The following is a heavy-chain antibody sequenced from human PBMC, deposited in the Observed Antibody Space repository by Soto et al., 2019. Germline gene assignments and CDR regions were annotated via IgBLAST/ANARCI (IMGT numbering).Heavy chain of an antibody. Sequence: ASVKVSCKASGDTFSSYAINWVRQAPGQGLEWMGGIIPMFGTANYAQKFKGRVTITAGESTSTVYMEPSSLRSEDTAVYYCARVGPAHYYDSSGYYSPLDYWGQGTLVTVSS. J-gene: IGHJ4*02. CDR1: GDTFSSYA. CDR3: ARVGPAHYYDSSGYYSPLDY. V-gene: IGHV1-69*13. CDR2: IIPMFGTA. D-gene: IGHD3-22*01.